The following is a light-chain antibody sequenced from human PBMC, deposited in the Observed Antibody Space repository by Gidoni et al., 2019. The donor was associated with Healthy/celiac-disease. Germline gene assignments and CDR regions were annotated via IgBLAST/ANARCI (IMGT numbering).Light chain of an antibody. CDR2: KAS. CDR1: QSISSW. V-gene: IGKV1-5*03. J-gene: IGKJ2*01. CDR3: QQYNSYQYT. Sequence: DIQMTQSPSTLSASVGDRVTITCRASQSISSWLAWYQQKPGKAPKLLIYKASSLESGVPSRFSGSGSGTEFTLTISSLQPDDFATYYCQQYNSYQYTFXHXTKLXIK.